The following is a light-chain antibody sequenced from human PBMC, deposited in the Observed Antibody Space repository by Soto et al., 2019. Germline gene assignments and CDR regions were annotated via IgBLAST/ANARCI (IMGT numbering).Light chain of an antibody. CDR2: DVS. V-gene: IGLV2-14*01. J-gene: IGLJ2*01. CDR1: SSDVGEHNH. Sequence: QSALTQPASVSGSPGQSITISCTGTSSDVGEHNHVCWYQQYPGKAPKLMIYDVSNRPSGVSSRFSGSRSGNAASLTISGLQAEDEAHYYCSAYTITDTVVFGAGTKVTFL. CDR3: SAYTITDTVV.